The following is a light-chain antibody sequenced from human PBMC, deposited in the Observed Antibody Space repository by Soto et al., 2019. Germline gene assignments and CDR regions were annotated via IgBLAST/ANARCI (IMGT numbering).Light chain of an antibody. CDR3: SSYTNNSPYV. CDR1: SSDVGGYNY. V-gene: IGLV2-14*01. CDR2: EVS. Sequence: QLVLTQPASVSGSPGQSITISCTGTSSDVGGYNYVSWYQQHPGKAPKLMIFEVSNRPSGISIRFSGSKSGNTASLTISGLQTEDEADYYCSSYTNNSPYVFGTGTKVTVL. J-gene: IGLJ1*01.